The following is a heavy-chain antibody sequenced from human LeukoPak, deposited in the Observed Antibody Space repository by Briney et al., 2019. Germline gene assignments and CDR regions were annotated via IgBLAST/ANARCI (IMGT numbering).Heavy chain of an antibody. CDR1: GGSISSGDYY. CDR3: ARRRGYSYGNFDS. J-gene: IGHJ4*02. D-gene: IGHD5-18*01. V-gene: IGHV4-30-4*01. Sequence: SQTLSLTCTVSGGSISSGDYYWSWIRQAPGKGLEWIGCTYYSGSTYYNPSLKSRVTISVDTSVNQFSLKLSSVTAADTAVYYCARRRGYSYGNFDSWGQGTLVTVSS. CDR2: TYYSGST.